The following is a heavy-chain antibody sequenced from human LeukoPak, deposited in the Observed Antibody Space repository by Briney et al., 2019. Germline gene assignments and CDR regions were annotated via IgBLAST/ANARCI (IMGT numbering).Heavy chain of an antibody. Sequence: PSETLSLTCTVSGYPINNAYYWAWIRQPPGRGLEWIGSLYHPDSTYYNPSLKSRVTISVDTSKNQFSLKLSSVTAADTAVYYCARVDSLAVAGNYYMDVWGKGTTVTVSS. CDR3: ARVDSLAVAGNYYMDV. V-gene: IGHV4-38-2*02. J-gene: IGHJ6*03. CDR1: GYPINNAYY. D-gene: IGHD6-19*01. CDR2: LYHPDST.